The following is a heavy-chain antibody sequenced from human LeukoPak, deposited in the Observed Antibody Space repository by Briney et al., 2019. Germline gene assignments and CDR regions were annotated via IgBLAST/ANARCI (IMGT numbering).Heavy chain of an antibody. Sequence: PGGSLRLSCAASGFTFSSYAMHWVRQAPGKGLEWVAVISYDGSNKYYADSVKGRLTISRDNSKNTLYLQMNSLRAEDTAVYYCARDSGELFWYSSSWYWFDPWGQGTLVTVSS. CDR3: ARDSGELFWYSSSWYWFDP. V-gene: IGHV3-30-3*01. D-gene: IGHD6-13*01. J-gene: IGHJ5*02. CDR2: ISYDGSNK. CDR1: GFTFSSYA.